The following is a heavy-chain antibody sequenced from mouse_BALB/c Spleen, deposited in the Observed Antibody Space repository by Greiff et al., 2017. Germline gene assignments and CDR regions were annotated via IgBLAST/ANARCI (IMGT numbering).Heavy chain of an antibody. CDR3: ARDYDYDPFAY. J-gene: IGHJ3*01. CDR2: ISSGGSYT. CDR1: GFTFSSYG. D-gene: IGHD2-4*01. V-gene: IGHV5-6*02. Sequence: EVKLVESGGDLVKPGGSLKLSCAASGFTFSSYGMSWVRQTPDKRLEWVATISSGGSYTYYPDSVKGRFTISRDNAKNTLYLQMSSLKSEDTAMYYCARDYDYDPFAYWGQGTLVTVSA.